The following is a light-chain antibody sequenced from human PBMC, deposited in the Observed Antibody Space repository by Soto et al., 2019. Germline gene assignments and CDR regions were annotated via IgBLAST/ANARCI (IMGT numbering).Light chain of an antibody. J-gene: IGKJ3*01. V-gene: IGKV1-39*01. CDR2: AAS. CDR3: QQSYSSLFT. CDR1: QIITNS. Sequence: DIPMTQSPSSLSAAVVDRFTITCRARQIITNSLNWYHNKPGKAPKLLIYAASSLQSVVPSRFSGSGSGTDFTLTISSLQPDDFATYYCQQSYSSLFTFGPGTRVDV.